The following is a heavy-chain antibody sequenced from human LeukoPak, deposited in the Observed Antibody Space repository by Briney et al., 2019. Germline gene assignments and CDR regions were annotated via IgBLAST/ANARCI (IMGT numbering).Heavy chain of an antibody. CDR3: ARDFLYYYDSSGYPGWLYYYMDV. Sequence: PGGSLRLSCAASGFTFSSYAMSWVRQAPGKGLEWVSAISGSGGSTYYADSVKGRFTISRDNSKNTLYLQMNSLRAEDTAVYYCARDFLYYYDSSGYPGWLYYYMDVWGKGTTVTVSS. CDR2: ISGSGGST. J-gene: IGHJ6*03. CDR1: GFTFSSYA. D-gene: IGHD3-22*01. V-gene: IGHV3-23*01.